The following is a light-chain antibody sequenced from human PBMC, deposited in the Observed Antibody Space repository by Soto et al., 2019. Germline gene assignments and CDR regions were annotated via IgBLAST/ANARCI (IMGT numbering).Light chain of an antibody. Sequence: QAVVTQPPSVSGAPGQRVTISCTGSSSNIGAGYDVHWYQQLPGTAPKFLIYGNNNRPSGVPDRFSGSKSGTSASLAITGLQAEDEADYYCQSYDSSLSLVVFGGGTKLTVL. V-gene: IGLV1-40*01. J-gene: IGLJ2*01. CDR1: SSNIGAGYD. CDR2: GNN. CDR3: QSYDSSLSLVV.